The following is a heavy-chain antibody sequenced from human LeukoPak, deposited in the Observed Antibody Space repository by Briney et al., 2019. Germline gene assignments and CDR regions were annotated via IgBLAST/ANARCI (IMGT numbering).Heavy chain of an antibody. Sequence: GRSLRLSCAASGFTFSSYAMHWVRQAPGKGLEWVAVISYDGSNKYYADSVKGRFTISRDNSKNTLYLQMNSLRAEDTAVYYCAREVEMATMVFDYWGQGTLVTVSS. CDR1: GFTFSSYA. J-gene: IGHJ4*02. CDR2: ISYDGSNK. V-gene: IGHV3-30-3*01. CDR3: AREVEMATMVFDY. D-gene: IGHD5-24*01.